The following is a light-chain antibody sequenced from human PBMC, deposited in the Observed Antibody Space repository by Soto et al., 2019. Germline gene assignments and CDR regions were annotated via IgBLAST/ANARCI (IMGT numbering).Light chain of an antibody. V-gene: IGKV1-12*01. CDR3: QQANSFPLT. CDR2: AAS. Sequence: DIQMTQSPSSVSASVGDRVTITCRASQAIGTWLAWYQQKPGEAPKLLIYAASSLQSGVPSRFSSSGSGTDFTLTISSLQPADFATYYCQQANSFPLTFGGGTKVEIK. CDR1: QAIGTW. J-gene: IGKJ4*01.